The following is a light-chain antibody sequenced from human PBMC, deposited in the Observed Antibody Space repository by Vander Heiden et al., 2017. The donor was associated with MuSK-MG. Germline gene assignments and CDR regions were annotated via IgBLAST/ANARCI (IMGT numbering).Light chain of an antibody. CDR1: QGISNY. V-gene: IGKV1-16*02. CDR2: SAS. CDR3: QQDENYPHP. Sequence: DIQMTLSPSSLSASVGDRVTITCRASQGISNYLAWFHQKPGKAPKSLIYSASSVQSGVPSKFGGSGSGTDFTLTISSLQPEDFANYCCQQDENYPHPFGQGTQLEIK. J-gene: IGKJ5*01.